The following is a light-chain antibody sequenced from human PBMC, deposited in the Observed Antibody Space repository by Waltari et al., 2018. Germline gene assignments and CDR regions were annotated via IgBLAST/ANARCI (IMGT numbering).Light chain of an antibody. CDR2: DDS. J-gene: IGLJ2*01. CDR3: QVWDSTTFHAV. V-gene: IGLV3-21*02. Sequence: SYVLTQPPSVSVAPGQTATITCGGKSIGSKSVHWYQQKPGQAPVLVLYDDSDRPSGVPERVSGSNSVNTATLTITRVEAGDEADYYCQVWDSTTFHAVFGGGTKLTVL. CDR1: SIGSKS.